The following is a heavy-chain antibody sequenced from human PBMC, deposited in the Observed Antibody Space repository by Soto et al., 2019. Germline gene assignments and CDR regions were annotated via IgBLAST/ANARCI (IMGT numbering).Heavy chain of an antibody. CDR1: GGSISSGDYY. CDR3: ASYRVGHAFDI. D-gene: IGHD2-21*01. CDR2: IYYSGST. J-gene: IGHJ3*02. Sequence: PSETLSLTCTVSGGSISSGDYYWSWIRQPPGKGLEWIGYIYYSGSTYYNPSLKSRVTISVDTSKNQFSLKLSSMTAADTAVYYCASYRVGHAFDIWGQGTMVTVSS. V-gene: IGHV4-30-4*01.